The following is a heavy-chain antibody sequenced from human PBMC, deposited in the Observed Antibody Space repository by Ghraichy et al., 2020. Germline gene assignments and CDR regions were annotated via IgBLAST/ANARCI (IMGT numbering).Heavy chain of an antibody. CDR2: IYYSGSS. D-gene: IGHD3-9*01. CDR1: GGSMNNNY. J-gene: IGHJ6*02. Sequence: SETLSLTCTVSGGSMNNNYWRWIRQPPGKGLEWIGYIYYSGSSNYNPSLKSRATISVDASMNHFSLTLSSVTAADTAVYYCASGRALFLTDDWVVSGEETTVTVAS. CDR3: ASGRALFLTDDWVV. V-gene: IGHV4-59*01.